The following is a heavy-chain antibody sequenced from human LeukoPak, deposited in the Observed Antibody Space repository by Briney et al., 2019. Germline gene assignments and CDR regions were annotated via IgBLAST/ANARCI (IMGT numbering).Heavy chain of an antibody. CDR3: ARAPHYDSSGYNYDMYYFDY. V-gene: IGHV4-31*03. CDR2: IYDYSGST. J-gene: IGHJ4*02. Sequence: SETLSLTCNVSGVDTRSGDYYWSWIRQHPGKGLEWIGFIYDYSGSTYYNPSLKSRVTISVDTSKNQFSLKLSSVTAADTAVYYCARAPHYDSSGYNYDMYYFDYWGQGTLVTVSS. D-gene: IGHD3-22*01. CDR1: GVDTRSGDYY.